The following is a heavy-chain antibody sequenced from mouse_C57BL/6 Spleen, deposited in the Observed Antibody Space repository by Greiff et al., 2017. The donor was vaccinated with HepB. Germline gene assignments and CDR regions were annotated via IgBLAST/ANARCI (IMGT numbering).Heavy chain of an antibody. D-gene: IGHD3-3*01. Sequence: EVQLQQSGPELVKPGASVKISCTASGYSFTGYYMTWVQQSPEKSLEWIGAINPSTGGTTYNQKFKAKATLTVDKSSSTAYMQLKSLTAEDAAVYYGARRPGTRDGDIDDWGTGTTVTVSS. J-gene: IGHJ1*03. CDR1: GYSFTGYY. CDR3: ARRPGTRDGDIDD. V-gene: IGHV1-42*01. CDR2: INPSTGGT.